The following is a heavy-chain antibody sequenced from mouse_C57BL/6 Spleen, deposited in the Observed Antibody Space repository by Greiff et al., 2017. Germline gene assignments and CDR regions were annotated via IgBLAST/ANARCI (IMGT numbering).Heavy chain of an antibody. Sequence: QVQLKQPGAELVKPGASVKLSCKASGYTFTSYWMQWVKQRPGQGLEWIGEIDPSDSYTNYNQKFKGKATLTVDTSSSTAYMQLSSLTSEDSAVYYCARTSMIRSWFAYWGQGTLVTVSA. CDR2: IDPSDSYT. J-gene: IGHJ3*01. V-gene: IGHV1-50*01. D-gene: IGHD2-4*01. CDR3: ARTSMIRSWFAY. CDR1: GYTFTSYW.